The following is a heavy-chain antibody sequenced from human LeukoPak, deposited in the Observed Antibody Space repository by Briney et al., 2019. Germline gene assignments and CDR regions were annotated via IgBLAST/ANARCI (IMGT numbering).Heavy chain of an antibody. D-gene: IGHD4-17*01. CDR2: IYYSGST. CDR1: GGSISSYY. Sequence: SETLSLTCTVPGGSISSYYWSWIRQPPGKGLERIGYIYYSGSTNYNPSLKSRVTISVDTSKNQFSLKLSSVTAADTAVYYCAGGNYGDYAYVFDYWGQGTLVTVSS. J-gene: IGHJ4*02. V-gene: IGHV4-59*01. CDR3: AGGNYGDYAYVFDY.